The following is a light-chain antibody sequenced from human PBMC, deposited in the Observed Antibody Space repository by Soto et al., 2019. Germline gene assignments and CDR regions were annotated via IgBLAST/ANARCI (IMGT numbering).Light chain of an antibody. V-gene: IGKV3-15*01. Sequence: EIVLTQSPATLSLSPGERATLSCRASQSVGSNLAWYQQKRGQAPRLLVFGASTRASDIPVRFSGSGSGTEFTLTISSLQSEDFAVYYCQQYHNWPPITFGQGTRLEIK. CDR2: GAS. J-gene: IGKJ5*01. CDR1: QSVGSN. CDR3: QQYHNWPPIT.